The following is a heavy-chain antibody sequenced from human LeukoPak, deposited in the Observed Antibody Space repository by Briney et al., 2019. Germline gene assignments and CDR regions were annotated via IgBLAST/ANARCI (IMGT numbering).Heavy chain of an antibody. CDR3: AGEYCSGGTCRQGFDY. J-gene: IGHJ4*02. CDR2: INPNSGDT. Sequence: ASVKLSCKASGYTFTGYYMHWVRQAPGQGLEYMGWINPNSGDTNHAQNFQGRVTLTRDTSISTAYMELSSVRSDDSALYYCAGEYCSGGTCRQGFDYWGQGTLVTVSS. V-gene: IGHV1-2*02. D-gene: IGHD2-15*01. CDR1: GYTFTGYY.